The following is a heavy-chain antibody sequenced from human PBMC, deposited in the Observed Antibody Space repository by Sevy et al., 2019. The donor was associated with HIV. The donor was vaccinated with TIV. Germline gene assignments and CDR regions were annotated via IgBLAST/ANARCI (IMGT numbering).Heavy chain of an antibody. J-gene: IGHJ4*02. D-gene: IGHD2-21*02. Sequence: GGSLRLSCAASGFTFSISAMTWVRQAPGKGLEWVSVISGSGNSAYYADSVKGRFTISRDNSKNTLSLQMNSLRAEDTAVYYCAKGGRSDGDSYFDHWGQGTLVTVSS. V-gene: IGHV3-23*01. CDR1: GFTFSISA. CDR3: AKGGRSDGDSYFDH. CDR2: ISGSGNSA.